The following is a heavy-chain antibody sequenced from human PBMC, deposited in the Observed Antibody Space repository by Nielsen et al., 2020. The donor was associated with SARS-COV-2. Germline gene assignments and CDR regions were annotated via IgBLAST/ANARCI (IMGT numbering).Heavy chain of an antibody. D-gene: IGHD2-8*01. V-gene: IGHV4-59*01. Sequence: SETLSLTCTVSGGPISTYYWSWIRQPPGEGLEWIGYIDYSGSTNFSPSLKSRVTISVDRSKNQFSLNLRSVTAADTAVYFCAREGDCSKGVCYIRGMDVWGKGTTVTVSS. CDR1: GGPISTYY. J-gene: IGHJ6*03. CDR3: AREGDCSKGVCYIRGMDV. CDR2: IDYSGST.